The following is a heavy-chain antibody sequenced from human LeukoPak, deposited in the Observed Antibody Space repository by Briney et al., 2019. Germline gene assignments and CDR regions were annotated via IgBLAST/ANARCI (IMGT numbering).Heavy chain of an antibody. Sequence: PSETLSLTCTVSGGSISSSSYYWGWIRQPPGKGLEWIGNIYYSGSTYYNPSLKSRVTISVDTSKNHFPLKLSSVTAADTAVFYCARYDAYNSGWYDYWGQGTLVTVSS. CDR3: ARYDAYNSGWYDY. CDR1: GGSISSSSYY. CDR2: IYYSGST. J-gene: IGHJ4*02. V-gene: IGHV4-39*02. D-gene: IGHD6-19*01.